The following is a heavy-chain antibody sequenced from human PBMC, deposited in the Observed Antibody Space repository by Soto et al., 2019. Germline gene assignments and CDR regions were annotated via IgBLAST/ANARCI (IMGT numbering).Heavy chain of an antibody. D-gene: IGHD6-19*01. CDR3: ARDDIPGRAVAIYGMDI. V-gene: IGHV5-51*01. J-gene: IGHJ6*02. CDR2: IYPGDSDT. Sequence: PGESLKISCKGSGYSFTSYWIGWVRQMPGKGLEWMGIIYPGDSDTRYSPSFQGQVTISADKSISTAYLQWSSLKASDTAVYYCARDDIPGRAVAIYGMDIWGQGTTVTVSS. CDR1: GYSFTSYW.